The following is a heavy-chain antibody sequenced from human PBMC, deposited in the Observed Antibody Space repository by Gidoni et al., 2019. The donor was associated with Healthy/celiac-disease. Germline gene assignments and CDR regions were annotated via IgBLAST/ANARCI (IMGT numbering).Heavy chain of an antibody. Sequence: EVQLVESGGGLIQPGGSLRLSCAASGFTVSSNYMSWVRQAPGKGLEWVSVIYSGGSTYYADSVKGRFTISRDNSKNTLYLQMNSLRAEDTAVYYCARDWGYCSSTSCYKKAYYYYGMDVWGQGTTVTVSS. CDR3: ARDWGYCSSTSCYKKAYYYYGMDV. J-gene: IGHJ6*02. CDR2: IYSGGST. D-gene: IGHD2-2*02. CDR1: GFTVSSNY. V-gene: IGHV3-53*01.